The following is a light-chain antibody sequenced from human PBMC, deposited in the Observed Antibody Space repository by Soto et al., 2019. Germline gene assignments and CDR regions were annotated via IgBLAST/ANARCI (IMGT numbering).Light chain of an antibody. Sequence: IQLTQSPSSLSASVGDRVTITCRASQGINKFLAWYQQRPGKAPQLLVYGASTLQSGVPSRFSGSGSGKAFTLTLSSLQTEDFSTFYCEQLTIFRVTFGQGTKLDIK. CDR3: EQLTIFRVT. CDR1: QGINKF. CDR2: GAS. J-gene: IGKJ2*01. V-gene: IGKV1-9*01.